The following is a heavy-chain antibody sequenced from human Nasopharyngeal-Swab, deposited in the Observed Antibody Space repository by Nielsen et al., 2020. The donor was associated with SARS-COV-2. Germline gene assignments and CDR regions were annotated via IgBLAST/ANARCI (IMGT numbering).Heavy chain of an antibody. J-gene: IGHJ6*02. Sequence: GGSLRLSCAASGFTFDEYSMHWVRQAPGKSLEWVASISWSGGATGYADSVKGRFTISRDNAKNSLYLQMKSLRPEDTALYYCAKDRGDSSGYYRYFYYGMDVWGQGTTVTSP. D-gene: IGHD3-22*01. CDR2: ISWSGGAT. CDR3: AKDRGDSSGYYRYFYYGMDV. CDR1: GFTFDEYS. V-gene: IGHV3-9*01.